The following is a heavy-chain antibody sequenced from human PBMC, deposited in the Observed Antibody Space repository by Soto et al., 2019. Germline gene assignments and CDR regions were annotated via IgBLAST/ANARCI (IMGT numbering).Heavy chain of an antibody. V-gene: IGHV3-43*01. J-gene: IGHJ6*02. Sequence: GGSLRLSCAASGFTFDDYTMHWVRQAPGKGLEWVSLISWDGGSTYYADSVKGRFTISRDNSKNSLYLQMNSLRTEDTALYYCAKASGSYYFSGMDVWGQGTTVPVSS. CDR2: ISWDGGST. D-gene: IGHD1-26*01. CDR3: AKASGSYYFSGMDV. CDR1: GFTFDDYT.